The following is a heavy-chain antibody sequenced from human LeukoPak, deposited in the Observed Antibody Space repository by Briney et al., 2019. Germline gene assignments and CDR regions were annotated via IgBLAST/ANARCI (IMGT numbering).Heavy chain of an antibody. CDR1: GFTFSTSW. CDR2: IKKDGSET. Sequence: PGGPLRLSCAASGFTFSTSWMSWARQVPGKGLEWVANIKKDGSETYYVDSVKGRFTISRDNAKNSLYLQMNSLRAEDTAMYYCARGRYSGTTYYFDYWGQGTLVTVSS. J-gene: IGHJ4*02. D-gene: IGHD5-12*01. CDR3: ARGRYSGTTYYFDY. V-gene: IGHV3-7*03.